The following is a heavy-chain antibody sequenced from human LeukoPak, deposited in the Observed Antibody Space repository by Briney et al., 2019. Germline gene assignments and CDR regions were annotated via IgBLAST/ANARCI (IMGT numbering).Heavy chain of an antibody. CDR2: LHPSGNL. Sequence: PSQTLSLTCTVSGASFSSGDQYWNWIRQSPGKGLEWIGSLHPSGNLYNNPSLESRVTMSVDTSKNQFSLNLNSVTAADTAVYFCSRGLDSRKLGYRGQGTLVTVSS. CDR3: SRGLDSRKLGY. D-gene: IGHD3-22*01. CDR1: GASFSSGDQY. J-gene: IGHJ4*02. V-gene: IGHV4-31*03.